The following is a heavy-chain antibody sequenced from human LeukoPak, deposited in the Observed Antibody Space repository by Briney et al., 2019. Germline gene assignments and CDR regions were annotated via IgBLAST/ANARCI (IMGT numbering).Heavy chain of an antibody. CDR1: GYSISSGYY. CDR2: IYYSGAT. CDR3: VRSSDNYFSP. Sequence: SSETLSLTCTVSGYSISSGYYWSWVRQSPGKGLEWIGEIYYSGATKYSSSLRSRVTLSVDTSKRQFSLKLSSVTAADTAVYYCVRSSDNYFSPWGQGTLVSVSS. V-gene: IGHV4-61*01. J-gene: IGHJ5*02. D-gene: IGHD2/OR15-2a*01.